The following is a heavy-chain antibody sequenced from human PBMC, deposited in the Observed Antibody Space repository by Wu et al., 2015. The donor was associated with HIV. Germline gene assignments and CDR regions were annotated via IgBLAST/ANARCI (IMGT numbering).Heavy chain of an antibody. V-gene: IGHV1-69*05. CDR2: TTPMFGTT. CDR3: ARELEDPTIMVRAGFDP. CDR1: GGTFSNYD. J-gene: IGHJ5*02. Sequence: QVQLVQSGAEVKKPGSSVKVSCKASGGTFSNYDINWVRQAPGQGLEWMGGTTPMFGTTNYAQKFQGRVTITSDVYTSTVYMELSGLRSEDTAIYYCARELEDPTIMVRAGFDPWGQGNPGHRLL. D-gene: IGHD3-10*01.